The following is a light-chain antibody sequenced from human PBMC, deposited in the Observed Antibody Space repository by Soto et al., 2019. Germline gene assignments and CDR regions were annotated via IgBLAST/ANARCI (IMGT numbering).Light chain of an antibody. CDR1: SSDVGGYNY. Sequence: QSALTQPPSASGSPGQSVTISCTGTSSDVGGYNYVSWYQQHPGKAPNLMIYEVTKRPSGVPDRFSGSKSGNTASLTVSGLQAEDEADYYCSSYVGSNNFVFGTGTKLTVL. CDR2: EVT. J-gene: IGLJ1*01. CDR3: SSYVGSNNFV. V-gene: IGLV2-8*01.